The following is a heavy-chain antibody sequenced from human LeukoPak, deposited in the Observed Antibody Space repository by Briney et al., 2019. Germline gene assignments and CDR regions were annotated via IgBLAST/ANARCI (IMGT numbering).Heavy chain of an antibody. CDR3: GIGERFIDAFEF. V-gene: IGHV3-23*01. J-gene: IGHJ3*01. CDR2: ISGSGGKT. CDR1: GFHFSNYV. Sequence: PGGSLRLSCAASGFHFSNYVMTWVRQAPGKGLEWVSGISGSGGKTYYADSVTGRFTISRDNSKNTLYLQMDSLKAGDTAVYYCGIGERFIDAFEFWGQGTVVTVSS.